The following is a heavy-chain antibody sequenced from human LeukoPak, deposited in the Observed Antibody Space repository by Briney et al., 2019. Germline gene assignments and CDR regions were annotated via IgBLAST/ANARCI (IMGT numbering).Heavy chain of an antibody. CDR2: IYYSGST. J-gene: IGHJ4*02. CDR1: GGSISSSSYY. D-gene: IGHD3-22*01. V-gene: IGHV4-39*01. CDR3: ARHRTLYYDSSGRRGGHFDY. Sequence: SETLSLTCTVSGGSISSSSYYWGWIRQPPGKGLEWIGSIYYSGSTYYNPFLKSRVTISVDTSKNQFSLKLSSVTAADTAVYYCARHRTLYYDSSGRRGGHFDYWGQGTLVTVSS.